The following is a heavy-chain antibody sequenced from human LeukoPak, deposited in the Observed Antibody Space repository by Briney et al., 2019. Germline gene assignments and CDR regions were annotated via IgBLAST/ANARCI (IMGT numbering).Heavy chain of an antibody. V-gene: IGHV3-23*01. D-gene: IGHD4-23*01. Sequence: PGGSLRLSCATSGITFSSYGMSWVRQAPGKGLEWVSSISSTGGTTYYADSVKGRFTISIQNAKNSLYLQMNSLRAEDTALYYCAKDTPDYGGNSYFDYWGQGTLVTVSS. CDR2: ISSTGGTT. CDR1: GITFSSYG. CDR3: AKDTPDYGGNSYFDY. J-gene: IGHJ4*02.